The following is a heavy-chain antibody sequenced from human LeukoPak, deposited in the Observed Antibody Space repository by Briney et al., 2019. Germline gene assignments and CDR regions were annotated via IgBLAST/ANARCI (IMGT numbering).Heavy chain of an antibody. V-gene: IGHV4-38-2*02. CDR1: GYSISSAYY. J-gene: IGHJ4*02. CDR2: VYHSGST. D-gene: IGHD3-10*01. CDR3: ARGPHYYGLGDPPYYFDY. Sequence: PSETLSLTCTVSGYSISSAYYWGWIRQTPGKGLEWIGSVYHSGSTYYNPSLKSRATISLDTSKNQFSLKLSSVTAADTAVYYCARGPHYYGLGDPPYYFDYWGQGTLVTVSS.